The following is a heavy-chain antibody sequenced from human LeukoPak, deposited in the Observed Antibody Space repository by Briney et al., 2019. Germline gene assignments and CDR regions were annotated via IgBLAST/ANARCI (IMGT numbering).Heavy chain of an antibody. CDR2: INAGNGNT. J-gene: IGHJ5*02. CDR1: GYTFTTYA. V-gene: IGHV1-3*01. CDR3: ARDLSAAGTINPYNWFDP. D-gene: IGHD6-13*01. Sequence: GASVKVSCKASGYTFTTYAMHWVRQAPGQRLEWMGWINAGNGNTKYSQKFQARVTITRDTSASTAYMELSSLRSEDTAVYYCARDLSAAGTINPYNWFDPWGQGTLVTVSS.